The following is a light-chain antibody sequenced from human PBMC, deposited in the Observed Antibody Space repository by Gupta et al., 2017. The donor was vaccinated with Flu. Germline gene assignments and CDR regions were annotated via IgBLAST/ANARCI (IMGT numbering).Light chain of an antibody. J-gene: IGKJ1*01. V-gene: IGKV2-30*01. CDR2: KAS. Sequence: DVVLTQFPLSLSVTLGQPASISCRASQSLLDSDGNAYLNWLQQRPGQSPRRLIYKASNRDSGVPDRVSGSGSDTDFTFNISRVEAEDVGVYYCMQGKHWPRTFGQGTQVEVK. CDR1: QSLLDSDGNAY. CDR3: MQGKHWPRT.